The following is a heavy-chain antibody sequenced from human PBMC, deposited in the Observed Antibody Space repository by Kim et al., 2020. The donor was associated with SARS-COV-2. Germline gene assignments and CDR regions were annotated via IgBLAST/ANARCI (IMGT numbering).Heavy chain of an antibody. V-gene: IGHV3-30*04. J-gene: IGHJ3*02. CDR3: ARVYYDSSGYYSAWAFDI. CDR2: ISYDGSNK. CDR1: GFTFSSYA. D-gene: IGHD3-22*01. Sequence: GGSLRLSCAASGFTFSSYAMHWVRQAPGKGLEWVAVISYDGSNKYYPDSVKGRFTISRDNSKNTLYLQMNSLRAEDTAVYYCARVYYDSSGYYSAWAFDIWGQGTMVTVSS.